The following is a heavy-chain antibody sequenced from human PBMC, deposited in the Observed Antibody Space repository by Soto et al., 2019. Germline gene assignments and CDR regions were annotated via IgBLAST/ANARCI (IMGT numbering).Heavy chain of an antibody. Sequence: PGESLKISCKGSGYSFTSYWIGWVRQMPGKGLEWMGIIYPGDSDTRYSPSFQGQVTISADKSISTAYLQWSSLKASDTAMYYCAXVCCSSTSGDAFDIWGQGTMVTVSS. D-gene: IGHD2-2*01. CDR1: GYSFTSYW. J-gene: IGHJ3*02. CDR3: AXVCCSSTSGDAFDI. V-gene: IGHV5-51*01. CDR2: IYPGDSDT.